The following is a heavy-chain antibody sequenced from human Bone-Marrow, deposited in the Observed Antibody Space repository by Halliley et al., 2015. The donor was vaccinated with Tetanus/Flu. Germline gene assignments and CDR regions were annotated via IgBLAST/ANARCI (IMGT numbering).Heavy chain of an antibody. J-gene: IGHJ4*02. Sequence: PGVGLEWIGEIYYPGGTSYNPSLRSRLTISVDTSKNQFSLRLTAVTDADTAVYYCATQGHWGQGTLVTVSS. CDR3: ATQGH. CDR2: IYYPGGT. V-gene: IGHV4-31*02.